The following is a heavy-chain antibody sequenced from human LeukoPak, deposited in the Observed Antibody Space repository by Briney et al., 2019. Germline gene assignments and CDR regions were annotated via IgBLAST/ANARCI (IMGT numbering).Heavy chain of an antibody. CDR2: IKQDGSEK. CDR3: ARHKAGWNWVDP. Sequence: GGSLRLSCAASGFTFSSYAMSWVRQAPGKGLEWVANIKQDGSEKYYVDSVKGRFTISRDNAKNSLYLQMNSLRAEDTAVYYCARHKAGWNWVDPWGQGTLVTVSS. J-gene: IGHJ5*02. V-gene: IGHV3-7*01. CDR1: GFTFSSYA. D-gene: IGHD6-13*01.